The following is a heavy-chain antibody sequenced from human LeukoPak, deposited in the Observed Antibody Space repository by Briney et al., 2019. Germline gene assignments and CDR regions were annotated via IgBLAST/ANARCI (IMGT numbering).Heavy chain of an antibody. CDR1: GFTFSRYA. CDR3: AKDLKAGDGIWLTDC. J-gene: IGHJ4*02. CDR2: RIGSGDRI. Sequence: GGSLRLSCAASGFTFSRYAMSWVRQAPGKGVEWISGRIGSGDRIYYADSVKGRFTISRDNSKDTLYLKMNSLRAEDTAVYYCAKDLKAGDGIWLTDCWGQGTLVTVSS. D-gene: IGHD3-9*01. V-gene: IGHV3-23*01.